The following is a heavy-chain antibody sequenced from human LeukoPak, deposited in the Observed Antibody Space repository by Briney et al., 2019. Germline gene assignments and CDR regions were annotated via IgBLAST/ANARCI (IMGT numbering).Heavy chain of an antibody. CDR3: AKGIAVAARWDAFDI. Sequence: PGGSLRLSCAASGFTFSSYAMHWVRQAPGKGLEWVAVISYDGSNKYYADSVKGRFTISRDNSKNTLYLQMNSLRAEDTAVYYCAKGIAVAARWDAFDIWGQGTMVTVSS. J-gene: IGHJ3*02. D-gene: IGHD6-19*01. V-gene: IGHV3-30-3*01. CDR1: GFTFSSYA. CDR2: ISYDGSNK.